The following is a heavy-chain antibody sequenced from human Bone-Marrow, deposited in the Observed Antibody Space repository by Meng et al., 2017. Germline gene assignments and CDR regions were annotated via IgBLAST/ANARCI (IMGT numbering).Heavy chain of an antibody. Sequence: GGSLRLSCAASGFTFSSYEMNWVRKAPGKGLEGVSYISSSGSTKYYADSVKGRFTISRDNAKNSLYLQMNSLRAEDTAVYYCAREKGGIDRYNWFDPWGQGTLVTVSS. CDR1: GFTFSSYE. J-gene: IGHJ5*02. V-gene: IGHV3-48*03. CDR3: AREKGGIDRYNWFDP. D-gene: IGHD6-13*01. CDR2: ISSSGSTK.